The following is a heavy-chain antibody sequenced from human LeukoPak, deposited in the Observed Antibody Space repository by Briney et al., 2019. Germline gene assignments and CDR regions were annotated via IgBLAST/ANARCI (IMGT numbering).Heavy chain of an antibody. CDR1: GGSISSFY. V-gene: IGHV4-59*01. Sequence: SETLSLTCTGSGGSISSFYWGWIRQPPGKGLEGIGYIYYSGSTNYNPSLKSRVTISVDTSKNKFSLKLSSVTAADTAVYYCARDGGPGRSFDLWGRGTLVTVSS. CDR2: IYYSGST. D-gene: IGHD3-16*01. J-gene: IGHJ2*01. CDR3: ARDGGPGRSFDL.